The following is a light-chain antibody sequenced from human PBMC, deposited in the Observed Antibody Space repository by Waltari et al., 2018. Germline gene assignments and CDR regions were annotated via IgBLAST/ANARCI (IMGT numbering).Light chain of an antibody. J-gene: IGKJ4*01. V-gene: IGKV1-5*03. CDR1: QSIGSS. Sequence: DIQMTQSPSTLSASVGDRVTNTCRASQSIGSSLAWYQQKTGKAPKVVIYEASSLESGVPSRFSGSGSGTEFTLTISSLQPDDFATYYCQQCNSYLLTFGGGTKVEIK. CDR3: QQCNSYLLT. CDR2: EAS.